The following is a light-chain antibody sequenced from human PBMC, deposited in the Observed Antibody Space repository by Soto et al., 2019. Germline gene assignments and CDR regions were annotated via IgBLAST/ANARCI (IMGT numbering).Light chain of an antibody. CDR1: SSDFGGYNY. Sequence: QSALTQPACVSGSPGQSITISCTGTSSDFGGYNYVSWYQQHPGKAPKLMIYEVSNRPSGVSNRFSGSKSDNTASLTISGLQAEDEADYYCSSYTTNTTVVFGGGTQLTVL. CDR3: SSYTTNTTVV. J-gene: IGLJ2*01. V-gene: IGLV2-14*01. CDR2: EVS.